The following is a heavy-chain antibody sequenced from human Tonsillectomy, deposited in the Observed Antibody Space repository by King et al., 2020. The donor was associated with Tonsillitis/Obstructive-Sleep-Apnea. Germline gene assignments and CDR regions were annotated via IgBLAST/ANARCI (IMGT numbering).Heavy chain of an antibody. CDR3: ARGTRWFDP. V-gene: IGHV4-34*01. Sequence: VQLQQWGAGLLKPSEALSLTCAVYSGSFSGYYWSWIRQSPGKGLEWIGEINRSGSTNYNPSLKSRVTISVDTSKNQISLKLTSVTAADTAVYYCARGTRWFDPWGQGTLVTVSS. J-gene: IGHJ5*02. CDR2: INRSGST. CDR1: SGSFSGYY.